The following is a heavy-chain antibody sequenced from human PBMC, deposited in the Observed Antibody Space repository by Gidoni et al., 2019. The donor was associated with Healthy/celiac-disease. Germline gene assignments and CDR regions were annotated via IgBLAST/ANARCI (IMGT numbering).Heavy chain of an antibody. CDR2: INPNSGGT. CDR3: ARGPIFTYYYDSSGLAG. CDR1: GYTFTGYY. D-gene: IGHD3-22*01. V-gene: IGHV1-2*02. J-gene: IGHJ4*02. Sequence: QVQLVQSGAEVKKPGASVKVSCKASGYTFTGYYMHWVRQAPGQGLEWMGWINPNSGGTNYAQKFQGRVTMTRDTSISTAYMELSRLRSDDTAVYYCARGPIFTYYYDSSGLAGWGQGTLVTVSS.